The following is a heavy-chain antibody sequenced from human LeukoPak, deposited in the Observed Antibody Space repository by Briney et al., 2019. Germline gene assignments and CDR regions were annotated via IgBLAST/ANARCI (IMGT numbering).Heavy chain of an antibody. Sequence: ASVKVSCKASGYTFTSYGISWVRQAPGQGLEWMGWISAYNGNTNYAQKLQGRVTMTTDTSTSTAYMELRSLRSDDTAVYYCARVMIGPAHEDGWWYFDLWGRGTLVTVSS. J-gene: IGHJ2*01. CDR2: ISAYNGNT. CDR3: ARVMIGPAHEDGWWYFDL. CDR1: GYTFTSYG. D-gene: IGHD2-21*01. V-gene: IGHV1-18*01.